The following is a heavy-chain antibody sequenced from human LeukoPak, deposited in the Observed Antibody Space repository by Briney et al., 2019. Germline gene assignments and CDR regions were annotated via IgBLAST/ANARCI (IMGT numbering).Heavy chain of an antibody. CDR2: ICHSGST. J-gene: IGHJ6*03. V-gene: IGHV4-38-2*02. D-gene: IGHD1-26*01. CDR1: GYSISSGYY. CDR3: ARVSGLPPSGYYYYYMDV. Sequence: PSETLSLTCTVSGYSISSGYYWGWIRQPPGKGLEWIGSICHSGSTYYNPSLKSRVTISVDTSKNQFSLKLSSVTAADTAVYYCARVSGLPPSGYYYYYMDVWGKGTTVTVSS.